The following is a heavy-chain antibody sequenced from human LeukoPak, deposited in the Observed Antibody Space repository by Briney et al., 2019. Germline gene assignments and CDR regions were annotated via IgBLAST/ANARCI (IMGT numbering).Heavy chain of an antibody. CDR3: ARHLSGSYSFDY. D-gene: IGHD1-26*01. J-gene: IGHJ4*02. Sequence: TTSETLSLTCSVSGGSISSYYWSWVRQPPGKGLEWIGQIFYSGSTNYNPSLKSRVTLSLDTSKNHFSLKLSSVTAADTAVYYCARHLSGSYSFDYWGQGTLVTVSS. CDR1: GGSISSYY. V-gene: IGHV4-59*04. CDR2: IFYSGST.